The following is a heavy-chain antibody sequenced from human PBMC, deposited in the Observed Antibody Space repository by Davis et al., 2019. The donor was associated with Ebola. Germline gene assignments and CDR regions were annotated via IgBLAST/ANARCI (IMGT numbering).Heavy chain of an antibody. CDR2: VYYSTSGST. J-gene: IGHJ5*02. CDR1: GGSISGHY. CDR3: ARDTPFQKFDP. V-gene: IGHV4-59*11. Sequence: MPSETLSLTCTVSGGSISGHYWTWFRQPPGKELEYIGYVYYSTSGSTNYNPSLKSRATITVDTSKNQFSLKLSSVTAADTAVYYCARDTPFQKFDPWGQGTLVTVSS.